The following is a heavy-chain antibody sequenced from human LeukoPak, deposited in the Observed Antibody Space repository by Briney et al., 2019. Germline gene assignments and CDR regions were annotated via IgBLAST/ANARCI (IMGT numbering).Heavy chain of an antibody. J-gene: IGHJ5*02. V-gene: IGHV1-69*04. D-gene: IGHD2-2*01. CDR2: IIPILGIA. CDR1: GGTFSSYA. CDR3: ARESGGDIVVVPAAPGGNWFDP. Sequence: GSSVKVSCKASGGTFSSYAISWVRQAPGQGLEWMGRIIPILGIANYAQKFQGRVTITADESTSTAYMELSSLRSEDTAVYYCARESGGDIVVVPAAPGGNWFDPWGQGTLVTVSS.